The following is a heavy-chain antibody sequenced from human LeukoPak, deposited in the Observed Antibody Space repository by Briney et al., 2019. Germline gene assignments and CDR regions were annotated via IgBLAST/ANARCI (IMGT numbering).Heavy chain of an antibody. V-gene: IGHV1-2*02. CDR2: INPNSGDT. Sequence: GASVKVSCKASGYTFTGYYMHWVRQAPGQGLEWMGWINPNSGDTNYAQKFQGRVTMTRDVSISTAYMELSRLRSDDTAVYYCARGGLQFDVGYWGQGTLLTVSS. CDR1: GYTFTGYY. J-gene: IGHJ4*02. D-gene: IGHD4-11*01. CDR3: ARGGLQFDVGY.